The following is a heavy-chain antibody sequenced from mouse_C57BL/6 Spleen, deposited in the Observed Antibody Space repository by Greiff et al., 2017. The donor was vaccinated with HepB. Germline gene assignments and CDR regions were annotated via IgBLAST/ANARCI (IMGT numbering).Heavy chain of an antibody. CDR2: IYPRSGNT. CDR3: ARGGGNYVHAMDY. Sequence: QVQLKQSGAELARPGASVKLSCKASGYTFTSYGISWVKQRTGQGLEWIGEIYPRSGNTYYNEKFKGKATLTADKSSSTAYMELRSLTSEDSAVYFCARGGGNYVHAMDYWGQGTSVTVSS. J-gene: IGHJ4*01. V-gene: IGHV1-81*01. D-gene: IGHD2-1*01. CDR1: GYTFTSYG.